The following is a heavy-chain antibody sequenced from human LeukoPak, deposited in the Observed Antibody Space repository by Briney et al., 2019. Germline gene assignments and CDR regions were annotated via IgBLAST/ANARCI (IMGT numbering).Heavy chain of an antibody. J-gene: IGHJ4*02. D-gene: IGHD2-15*01. Sequence: GGSLRLSCAASGFTFSSYTMNRVRQAPGKGLEWVSSISSSSSDIYYADSVKGRFTISRDNAKNSLYLQMNSLRAEDTAVYYCARPLYCSGGSCYSFDYWGQGTLVTVSS. CDR3: ARPLYCSGGSCYSFDY. V-gene: IGHV3-21*06. CDR1: GFTFSSYT. CDR2: ISSSSSDI.